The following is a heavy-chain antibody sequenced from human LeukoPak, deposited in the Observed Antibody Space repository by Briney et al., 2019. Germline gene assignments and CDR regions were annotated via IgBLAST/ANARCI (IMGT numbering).Heavy chain of an antibody. J-gene: IGHJ4*02. CDR3: ATVFADSTIDY. V-gene: IGHV1-46*03. CDR1: GYTFTSYY. Sequence: GASLKVSCKASGYTFTSYYMHWVLQAPGHGLEWMGIINPSGGSTSYAQKFQGRVTMTRDTSTSTVYMELSSLRSEDTAVYYCATVFADSTIDYWGQGTLVTVSS. D-gene: IGHD2-15*01. CDR2: INPSGGST.